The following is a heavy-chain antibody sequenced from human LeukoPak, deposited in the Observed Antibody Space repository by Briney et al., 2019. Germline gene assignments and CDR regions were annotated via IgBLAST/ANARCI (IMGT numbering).Heavy chain of an antibody. D-gene: IGHD6-19*01. CDR2: IYYSGST. V-gene: IGHV4-39*07. CDR3: AREAGPPPSNFKYYYYYMDV. Sequence: SETLSLTCTVSGGSISSSSYYWGWIRQPPGKGLEWIGSIYYSGSTYYNPSLKSRVTISVDTSKNQSSLKLSSVTPEDTAVYYCAREAGPPPSNFKYYYYYMDVWGKGTTVTVSS. CDR1: GGSISSSSYY. J-gene: IGHJ6*03.